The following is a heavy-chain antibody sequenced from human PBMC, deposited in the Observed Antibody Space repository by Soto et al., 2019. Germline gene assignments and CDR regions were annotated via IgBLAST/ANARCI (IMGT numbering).Heavy chain of an antibody. CDR3: AKAGGTYYDILTGYFIDY. Sequence: GGSLRLSCAASGFTFSSYAMSWVRQAPGKGLEWVSAISGSGGSTYYADSVKGRFTISRDNSKNTLYLQMNSLRAEDTAVYYCAKAGGTYYDILTGYFIDYWGQGTLVTVSS. D-gene: IGHD3-9*01. V-gene: IGHV3-23*01. CDR2: ISGSGGST. J-gene: IGHJ4*02. CDR1: GFTFSSYA.